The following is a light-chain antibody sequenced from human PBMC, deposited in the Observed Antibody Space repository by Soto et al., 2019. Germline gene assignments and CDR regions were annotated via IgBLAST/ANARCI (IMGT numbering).Light chain of an antibody. CDR1: QSVSSSY. J-gene: IGKJ4*01. Sequence: EIVLTQSPGTLSLSPGERATLSCRASQSVSSSYLAWYQQKPAQAPRLLIYGASSRATGIPDRFSGSGSGTDFTLTISILEPEDFAVYFCQQYASSPPALTLGGWAKVDSK. V-gene: IGKV3-20*01. CDR3: QQYASSPPALT. CDR2: GAS.